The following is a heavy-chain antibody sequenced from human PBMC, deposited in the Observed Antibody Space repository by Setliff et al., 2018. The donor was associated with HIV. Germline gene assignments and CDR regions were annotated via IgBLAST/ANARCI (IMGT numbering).Heavy chain of an antibody. CDR3: ATDLKVEVY. D-gene: IGHD3-9*01. Sequence: ASVKVSCKASGYRFTDYNIHWVKQAPGKGLEWMGRVDPADAETEFAERFQGRVTLSADTSTATTYMELTSLRSEDTAFYYCATDLKVEVYWGQGTLVTVSS. J-gene: IGHJ4*02. V-gene: IGHV1-69-2*01. CDR1: GYRFTDYN. CDR2: VDPADAET.